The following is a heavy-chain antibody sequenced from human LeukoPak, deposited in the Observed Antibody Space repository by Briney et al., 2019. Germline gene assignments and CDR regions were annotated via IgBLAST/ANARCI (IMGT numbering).Heavy chain of an antibody. J-gene: IGHJ5*02. V-gene: IGHV3-74*01. D-gene: IGHD3-16*01. CDR3: ARGLYANWFDP. CDR1: GFTLTSYW. Sequence: QPGGSLRLSCAASGFTLTSYWMHWVRQAPGKGLVWVSRINSDETATTYADSVKGRFTISRDNAKNTLYVQMDSLKAEDTAVYYCARGLYANWFDPWGQGTLVTVSS. CDR2: INSDETAT.